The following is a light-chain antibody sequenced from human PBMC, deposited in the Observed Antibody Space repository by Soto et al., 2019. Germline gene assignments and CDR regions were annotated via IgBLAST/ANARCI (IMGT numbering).Light chain of an antibody. J-gene: IGKJ1*01. CDR2: AAS. Sequence: DIQMTQSPSSVSASVGARVTITCGASQAISTWLAWYQQKPGKAPKLLIYAASNLQTGVPSRFSGSGSGTDFTLTISSLQPEDFATYYCQQANSFPQTFGQGTKVEIK. CDR1: QAISTW. V-gene: IGKV1D-12*01. CDR3: QQANSFPQT.